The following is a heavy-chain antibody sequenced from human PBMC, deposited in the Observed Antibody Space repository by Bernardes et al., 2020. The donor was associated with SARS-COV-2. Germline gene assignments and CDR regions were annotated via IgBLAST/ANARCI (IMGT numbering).Heavy chain of an antibody. CDR1: GFTFSSYW. D-gene: IGHD6-25*01. CDR3: ARGASSGYRIDY. Sequence: GGTLRLSCAASGFTFSSYWMHWVRQVPGRGLVWWSRIKTDGSTTNYADPVKGRFTISRDNAKNTLWLQMNSLRDEDTAMYYCARGASSGYRIDYWGPGTLVTVSS. V-gene: IGHV3-74*01. J-gene: IGHJ4*02. CDR2: IKTDGSTT.